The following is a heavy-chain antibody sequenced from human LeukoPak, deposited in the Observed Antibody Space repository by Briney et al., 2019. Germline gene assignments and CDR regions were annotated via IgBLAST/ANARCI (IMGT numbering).Heavy chain of an antibody. Sequence: GGSLRLSCAASGFIFSNYAMSWARQAPGKGLDWVSGISSSGGSTYYADSVKGRFTISRDNSKNTLFLQMNSLRAEDTAVYYCGKDGPQVAGTSSWFDLWGQGTLVTVSS. D-gene: IGHD6-19*01. V-gene: IGHV3-23*01. CDR2: ISSSGGST. J-gene: IGHJ5*02. CDR3: GKDGPQVAGTSSWFDL. CDR1: GFIFSNYA.